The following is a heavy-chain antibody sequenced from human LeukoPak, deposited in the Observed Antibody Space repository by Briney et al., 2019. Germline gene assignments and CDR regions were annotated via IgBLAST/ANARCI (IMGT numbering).Heavy chain of an antibody. Sequence: PGGSLRLSCAASGFTFSSHSMNWVRQAPGKGLEWVSSFGTRSSSIYYADSVKGRFTISRDNAKNSLYLQMNSLRAEDTAVYYCARVVDYGDYYHDYWGQGTLVTVSS. J-gene: IGHJ4*02. V-gene: IGHV3-21*01. CDR3: ARVVDYGDYYHDY. CDR1: GFTFSSHS. CDR2: FGTRSSSI. D-gene: IGHD4-17*01.